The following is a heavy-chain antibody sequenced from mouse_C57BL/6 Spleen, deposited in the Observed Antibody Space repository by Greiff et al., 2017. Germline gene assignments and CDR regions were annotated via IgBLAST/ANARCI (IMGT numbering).Heavy chain of an antibody. Sequence: QLQQSVGELVRPGAPVKLSCPASGFKIKNTFMPWVKQRPEQGLEWIGRINPANGNTKYAPNFQGKATITADTSSNTAYLQLSSLTSEDTAIYYCASIYYGNYALYFDVWGTGTTVTVSS. J-gene: IGHJ1*03. V-gene: IGHV14-3*01. CDR1: GFKIKNTF. CDR2: INPANGNT. CDR3: ASIYYGNYALYFDV. D-gene: IGHD2-1*01.